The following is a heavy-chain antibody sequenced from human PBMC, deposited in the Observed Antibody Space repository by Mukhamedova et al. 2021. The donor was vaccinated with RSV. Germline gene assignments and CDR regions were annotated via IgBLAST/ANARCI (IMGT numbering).Heavy chain of an antibody. CDR2: IYHSGST. D-gene: IGHD3-3*01. CDR3: ARSLLVSGVLFIGYLAV. V-gene: IGHV4-4*02. J-gene: IGHJ6*04. Sequence: IGEIYHSGSTDYNPSLKSRVTISFDNSKNIFSFNISSVTAADTAGYYCARSLLVSGVLFIGYLAVWGKGTAVGVPP.